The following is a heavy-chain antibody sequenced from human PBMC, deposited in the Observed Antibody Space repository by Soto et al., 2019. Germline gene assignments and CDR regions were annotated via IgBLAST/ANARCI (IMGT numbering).Heavy chain of an antibody. CDR3: AKDHLWNYPYYFDY. J-gene: IGHJ4*02. V-gene: IGHV3-30*18. CDR2: ISYDGSNK. D-gene: IGHD1-7*01. CDR1: GFTFSSYG. Sequence: QVQLVESGGGVVQPGRSLRLSCAASGFTFSSYGMHWVRQAPGKGLEWVAVISYDGSNKYYADSVKGRFTISRDNSKNTLYLQMNSLRAEDTAVYYCAKDHLWNYPYYFDYWGQETLVTVSS.